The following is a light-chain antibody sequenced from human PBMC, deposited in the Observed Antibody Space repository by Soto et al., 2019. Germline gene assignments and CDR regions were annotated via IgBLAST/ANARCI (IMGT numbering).Light chain of an antibody. CDR2: EVT. Sequence: QSVLTQPASVSGSPGQSVTISCTGPRSDIGGYNSVSWYQQHPGKAPKLVIYEVTNRPSGISNRFSGSKSGNTASLTISGLQAEDEADYYCSSYTSSSTRVFGTGTKVTVL. CDR3: SSYTSSSTRV. CDR1: RSDIGGYNS. J-gene: IGLJ1*01. V-gene: IGLV2-14*01.